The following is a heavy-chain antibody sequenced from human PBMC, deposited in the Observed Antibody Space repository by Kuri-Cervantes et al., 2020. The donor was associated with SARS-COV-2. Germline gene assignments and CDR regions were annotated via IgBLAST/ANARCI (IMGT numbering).Heavy chain of an antibody. CDR3: AKDYWRSTSCNAFDI. Sequence: GESLKISCADTGFTFSSYAMHWVRQAPGKGLEWVAVISYDGSNKYYADSVKGRFTISRDNPKNTLYLQMNSLRAEDTAVYYCAKDYWRSTSCNAFDIWGQGTMVTVSS. CDR1: GFTFSSYA. J-gene: IGHJ3*02. D-gene: IGHD2-2*01. CDR2: ISYDGSNK. V-gene: IGHV3-30-3*01.